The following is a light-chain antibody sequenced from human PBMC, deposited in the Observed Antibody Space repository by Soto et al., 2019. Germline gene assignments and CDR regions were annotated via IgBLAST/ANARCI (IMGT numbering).Light chain of an antibody. CDR2: GAS. CDR3: QQYGSSWT. J-gene: IGKJ1*01. V-gene: IGKV3-20*01. CDR1: QSVSNS. Sequence: EIVLTQSPGTLSLSPGKRATLSCRASQSVSNSLAWFQQKPGQAPRLLIYGASNRATGIPDRFSGSGSGTDFTLTISRLEPEDFAVYSCQQYGSSWTFGQGTKVDIK.